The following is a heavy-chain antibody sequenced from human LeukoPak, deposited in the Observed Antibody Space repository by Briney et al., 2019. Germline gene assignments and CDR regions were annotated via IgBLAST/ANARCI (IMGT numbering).Heavy chain of an antibody. CDR2: IYYSGST. CDR3: ARMPIYGDYAEYYFDY. J-gene: IGHJ4*02. Sequence: IPSETLSLTCTVSGGSISSSSYYWGWIRQPPGKGLEWIGSIYYSGSTYYNPSLKSRVTISVDTSKNQSSLKLSSVTAADTAVYYCARMPIYGDYAEYYFDYWGQGTLVTVSS. V-gene: IGHV4-39*07. D-gene: IGHD4-17*01. CDR1: GGSISSSSYY.